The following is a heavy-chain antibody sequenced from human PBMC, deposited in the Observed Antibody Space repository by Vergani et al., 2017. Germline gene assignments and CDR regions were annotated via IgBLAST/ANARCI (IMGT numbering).Heavy chain of an antibody. J-gene: IGHJ5*02. CDR2: IYHSGST. D-gene: IGHD6-13*01. CDR3: ARVVAAASFRRGWFDP. CDR1: GGSISSSSYY. V-gene: IGHV4-39*07. Sequence: QLQLQESGPGLVKPSETLSLTCTVSGGSISSSSYYWGWIRQPPGKGLEWIGSIYHSGSTYYNPSLKSRVTISVDTSKNQFSLKLSSVTAADTAVYYCARVVAAASFRRGWFDPWGQGTLVTVSS.